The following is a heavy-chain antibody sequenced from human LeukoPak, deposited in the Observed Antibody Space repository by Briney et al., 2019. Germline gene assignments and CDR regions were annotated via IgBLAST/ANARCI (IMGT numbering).Heavy chain of an antibody. D-gene: IGHD3-10*01. CDR1: GFTFSNVW. Sequence: PGGSLRLSCSASGFTFSNVWMNWVRQAPGKGLEWVAVTSSDLNVKLYADSVKGRFTISRDNSRSTLYLQMNSLRPEDTAIYYCAREGYYGSGSPPSLYFDYWGQGTLVTVSS. CDR3: AREGYYGSGSPPSLYFDY. V-gene: IGHV3-30*03. J-gene: IGHJ4*02. CDR2: TSSDLNVK.